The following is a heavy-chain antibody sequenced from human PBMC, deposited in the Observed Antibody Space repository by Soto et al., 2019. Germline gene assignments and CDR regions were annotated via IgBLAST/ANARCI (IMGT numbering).Heavy chain of an antibody. V-gene: IGHV3-23*01. J-gene: IGHJ4*02. CDR3: AKDLIPDYYDSSGYSDPFDY. D-gene: IGHD3-22*01. CDR1: GFTFSSSA. Sequence: GGSLSLSCAASGFTFSSSAISWVRPTPVKWLEWVSAISGSGGSTYYADSVKGRFTISRDNSKNTLYLQMNSLRAEDTAVYYCAKDLIPDYYDSSGYSDPFDYWGKGTLVTVSS. CDR2: ISGSGGST.